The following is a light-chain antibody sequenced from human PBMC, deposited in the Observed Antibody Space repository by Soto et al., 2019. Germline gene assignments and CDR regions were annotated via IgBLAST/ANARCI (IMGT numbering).Light chain of an antibody. CDR2: SNN. CDR3: AAWDDSLNGYV. CDR1: RSNIGSNT. Sequence: QSVLTQPPSASGTPGQRVTISCSGSRSNIGSNTVNWYQQLPGTAPKLLIYSNNQRPSGGPDRFSGSKSGTSASLAISGLQSEYEADYYCAAWDDSLNGYVFGTGTKLTVL. J-gene: IGLJ1*01. V-gene: IGLV1-44*01.